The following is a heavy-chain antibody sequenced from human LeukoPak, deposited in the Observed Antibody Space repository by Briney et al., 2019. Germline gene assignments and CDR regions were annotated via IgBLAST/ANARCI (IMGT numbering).Heavy chain of an antibody. D-gene: IGHD1-26*01. CDR1: GFTFSNYA. CDR3: AKDRTVGASYWYFDL. Sequence: GGSLRLSCAASGFTFSNYAMSWVRQAPGKGLEWVAAISGGGDSTYYADSVKGRFTLSRDSSKDTVYLQMNTLRAEDTAIYYCAKDRTVGASYWYFDLWGRGTLVTVSS. V-gene: IGHV3-23*01. CDR2: ISGGGDST. J-gene: IGHJ2*01.